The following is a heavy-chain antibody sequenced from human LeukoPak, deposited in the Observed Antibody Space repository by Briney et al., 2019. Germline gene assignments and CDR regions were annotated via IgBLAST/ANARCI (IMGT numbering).Heavy chain of an antibody. J-gene: IGHJ6*03. D-gene: IGHD3-10*01. CDR3: ARHVQVGTMVRGVNYYYYYYMDV. CDR1: GYSFTSYW. Sequence: KLGESLKISCKGSGYSFTSYWIGWVRQMPGKGLEWMGIIYPGDSDTRYSPSFQGQVTISADKSISTAYLQWSSLKASDTAMYYCARHVQVGTMVRGVNYYYYYYMDVWGKGTTVTVSS. CDR2: IYPGDSDT. V-gene: IGHV5-51*01.